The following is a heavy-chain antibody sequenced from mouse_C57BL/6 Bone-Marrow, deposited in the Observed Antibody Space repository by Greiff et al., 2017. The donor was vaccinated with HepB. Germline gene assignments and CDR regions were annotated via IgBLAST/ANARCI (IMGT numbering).Heavy chain of an antibody. Sequence: ASVKSSFPSSGFHITASSLPFAHQIPEQSLEWIGWIDPENGDTEYASKFQGKATITADTSSNTAYLQLSSLTSEDTAVYYCTTEVQGFYYAMDYWGQGTSVTVSS. D-gene: IGHD2-14*01. CDR3: TTEVQGFYYAMDY. J-gene: IGHJ4*01. CDR1: GFHITASS. CDR2: IDPENGDT. V-gene: IGHV14-4*01.